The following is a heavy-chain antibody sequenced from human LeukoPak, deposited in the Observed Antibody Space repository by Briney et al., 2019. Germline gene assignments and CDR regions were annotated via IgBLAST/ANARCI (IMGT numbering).Heavy chain of an antibody. Sequence: PSETLSLTCTVSGGSFSSGSYYWRWIRQPPGKGLEWIGYIYYSGSTNYNPSLKSRVTISVDTSKNQFSLKLSSVTAADTAVYYCARDLAPWGQGTLVTVSS. D-gene: IGHD3-16*01. CDR1: GGSFSSGSYY. CDR3: ARDLAP. V-gene: IGHV4-61*01. CDR2: IYYSGST. J-gene: IGHJ5*02.